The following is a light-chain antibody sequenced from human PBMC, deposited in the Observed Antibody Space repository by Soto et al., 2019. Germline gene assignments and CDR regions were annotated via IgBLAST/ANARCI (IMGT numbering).Light chain of an antibody. CDR3: QQYNTFPWT. V-gene: IGKV1-5*03. CDR1: QSISSW. J-gene: IGKJ1*01. Sequence: DIQVTQSPSTLSASVGDRVTITCRASQSISSWLAWYQQKPGKAPKALIYKASSLESAVPSRFSGSESGTEFTLTISSLQPDDFATYYCQQYNTFPWTFGQGTKVEVK. CDR2: KAS.